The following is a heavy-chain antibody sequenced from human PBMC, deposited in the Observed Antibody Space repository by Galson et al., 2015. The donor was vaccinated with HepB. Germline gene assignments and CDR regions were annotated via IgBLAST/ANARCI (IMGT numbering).Heavy chain of an antibody. Sequence: SLRLSCAASGFTFSSYGMHWVRQAPGKGLEWVAVISYDGSNKYYADSVKGRFTISRDNSKNTLYLQMNSLRAEDTAVYYCAKEAKDYRTGGGFDYWGQGTLVTVSS. V-gene: IGHV3-30*18. CDR1: GFTFSSYG. CDR2: ISYDGSNK. D-gene: IGHD4-11*01. J-gene: IGHJ4*02. CDR3: AKEAKDYRTGGGFDY.